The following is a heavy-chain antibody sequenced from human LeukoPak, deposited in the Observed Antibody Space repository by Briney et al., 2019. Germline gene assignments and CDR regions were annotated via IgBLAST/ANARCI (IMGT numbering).Heavy chain of an antibody. CDR1: GYTFTSYY. CDR2: INPSGGST. J-gene: IGHJ4*02. Sequence: ASVKVSCKASGYTFTSYYMHWVRQAPGQGLEWMGLINPSGGSTSYAQKFQGRVTMTRDASTSTVYMELSSLRSEDTAVYYCARDANYYDSSGYYYVPDYWGQGTLVTVSS. D-gene: IGHD3-22*01. CDR3: ARDANYYDSSGYYYVPDY. V-gene: IGHV1-46*01.